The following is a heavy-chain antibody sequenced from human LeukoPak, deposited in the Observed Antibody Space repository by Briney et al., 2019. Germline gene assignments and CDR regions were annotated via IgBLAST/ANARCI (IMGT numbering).Heavy chain of an antibody. CDR1: GFTFSSYW. J-gene: IGHJ4*02. V-gene: IGHV3-7*04. CDR3: ARGDYDFWSGYYGPIFDY. CDR2: IKQDGSEK. Sequence: GGSLRLSCAASGFTFSSYWMSWVRQAPGKGLEWVANIKQDGSEKYYEDSVKGRFTISRDNAKNSLYLQMNSLRAEDTAVYYCARGDYDFWSGYYGPIFDYWGQGTLVTVSS. D-gene: IGHD3-3*01.